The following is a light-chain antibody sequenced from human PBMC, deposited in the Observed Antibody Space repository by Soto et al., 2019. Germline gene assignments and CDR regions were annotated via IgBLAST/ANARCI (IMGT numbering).Light chain of an antibody. J-gene: IGKJ2*01. V-gene: IGKV3-15*01. CDR1: QSINSN. Sequence: EIVMTQSPATLSVSPGERATLSCRASQSINSNLAWYQQRPGQAPRLLIYGASTRATGIPARFSGSGSGAEFTLTISSLQSEDSAVYYCQQYNNWPPYTFGQGTKLEI. CDR2: GAS. CDR3: QQYNNWPPYT.